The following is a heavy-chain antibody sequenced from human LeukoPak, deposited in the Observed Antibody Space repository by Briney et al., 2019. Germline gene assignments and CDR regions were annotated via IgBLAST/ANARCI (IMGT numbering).Heavy chain of an antibody. CDR3: ARDYRITMVRGVLPPDY. D-gene: IGHD3-10*01. CDR2: ISSSSSYI. CDR1: GFTFSSYS. J-gene: IGHJ4*02. V-gene: IGHV3-21*01. Sequence: GGSLRLSCAASGFTFSSYSMNWVRQAPGKGLEGVSSISSSSSYIYYAASVKGRFTISRDNAKNSLYLQMNSLRAEDTAVYYCARDYRITMVRGVLPPDYWGQGTLVTVSS.